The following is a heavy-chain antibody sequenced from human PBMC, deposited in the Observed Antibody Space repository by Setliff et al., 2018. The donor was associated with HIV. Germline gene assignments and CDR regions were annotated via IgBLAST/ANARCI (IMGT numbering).Heavy chain of an antibody. CDR1: GYTFHYYD. J-gene: IGHJ4*02. Sequence: ASVKVSCKASGYTFHYYDIHWVRQAPGQGLEWMGRITAGNGDTKYSQKFQDRVTLTGDMSANTVYMDLTTLRSEDTAVYYCARDTNLIYDSSGYYPYTFDYWGQGTLVTVSS. CDR2: ITAGNGDT. V-gene: IGHV1-3*01. D-gene: IGHD3-22*01. CDR3: ARDTNLIYDSSGYYPYTFDY.